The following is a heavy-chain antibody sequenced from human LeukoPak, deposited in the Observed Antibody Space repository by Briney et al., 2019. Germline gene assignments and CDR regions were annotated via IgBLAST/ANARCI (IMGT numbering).Heavy chain of an antibody. D-gene: IGHD1-1*01. V-gene: IGHV4-59*01. Sequence: SETLSLTCTVSGGSISSYYWSWIRQPPGKGLEWIGYIYYSGSTNYNPSLKSRVTISVDTSKNQFSLKLSSVTAADTAVYYCASGLRWNDQGTFDYWGQGTLVTVSS. CDR2: IYYSGST. J-gene: IGHJ4*02. CDR1: GGSISSYY. CDR3: ASGLRWNDQGTFDY.